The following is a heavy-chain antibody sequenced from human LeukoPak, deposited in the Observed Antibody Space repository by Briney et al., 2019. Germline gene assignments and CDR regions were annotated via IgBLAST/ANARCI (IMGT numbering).Heavy chain of an antibody. CDR3: ASQGYYDILTGYLDAFDI. Sequence: SETLSLTCTVSGGSISSYYWSWIRQPAGKGLEWIGRIYTSGTTHYNPSLKSRVTMSVDTSKNQFSLKLSSVTAADTAVYYCASQGYYDILTGYLDAFDIWGQGTMVTVSS. J-gene: IGHJ3*02. CDR1: GGSISSYY. V-gene: IGHV4-4*07. CDR2: IYTSGTT. D-gene: IGHD3-9*01.